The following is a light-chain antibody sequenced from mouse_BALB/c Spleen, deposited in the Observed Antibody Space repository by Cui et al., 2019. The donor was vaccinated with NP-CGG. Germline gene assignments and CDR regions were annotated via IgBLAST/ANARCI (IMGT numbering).Light chain of an antibody. J-gene: IGLJ1*01. CDR1: TGTFTTSNY. V-gene: IGLV1*01. CDR3: ALWYSNHWV. CDR2: GTN. Sequence: QAVVTQESALTTSPGETVTLTCRSSTGTFTTSNYANWVQEKPDHLFTGLIGGTNNRAPGLPARFSGSLIGDKAALTITGAQTEDEAIYFCALWYSNHWVFGGGTKLTVL.